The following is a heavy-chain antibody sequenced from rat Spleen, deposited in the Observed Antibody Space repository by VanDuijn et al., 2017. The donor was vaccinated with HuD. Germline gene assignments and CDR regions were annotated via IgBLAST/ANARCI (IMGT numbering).Heavy chain of an antibody. D-gene: IGHD1-9*01. CDR1: GFTFSDYY. V-gene: IGHV5-7*01. Sequence: EVQLVESDGGLVQPGRSLKLSCAASGFTFSDYYMDWVRQAPKKGLEWVATISTSGSRTYYPDSVKGRFTISRDNAKSSLYLQMNSLKSEDTATYYCARLGDTHYGYNPLDAWGQGASVTVSS. CDR2: ISTSGSRT. CDR3: ARLGDTHYGYNPLDA. J-gene: IGHJ4*01.